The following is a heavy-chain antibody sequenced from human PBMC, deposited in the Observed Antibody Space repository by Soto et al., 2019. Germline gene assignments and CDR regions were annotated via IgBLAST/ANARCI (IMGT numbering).Heavy chain of an antibody. CDR2: ISAYNGNT. J-gene: IGHJ3*02. CDR1: GYSFTTYA. Sequence: ASVKVSCKASGYSFTTYAISWLRQAPGQGLEWMGWISAYNGNTNYAQRLQGRVTMTTDTSTSTAYMELRSLRSDDTAVYYCARDPISPKTLYSSGWYTIWGQGTMVTVSS. D-gene: IGHD6-19*01. V-gene: IGHV1-18*01. CDR3: ARDPISPKTLYSSGWYTI.